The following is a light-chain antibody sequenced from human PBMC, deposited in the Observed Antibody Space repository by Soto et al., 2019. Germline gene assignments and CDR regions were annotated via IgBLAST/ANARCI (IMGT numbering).Light chain of an antibody. CDR1: QDIRNF. V-gene: IGKV1-27*01. CDR2: AAS. Sequence: DIQMTQSPTSLSASVGDRVTITCRASQDIRNFVAWYQQKPGKAPKLLIYAASTLQSGVPSRFSGSGSGTHFTLTINNLQPEDVATYSCQKYSSVPVFGPGTKVEIK. CDR3: QKYSSVPV. J-gene: IGKJ3*01.